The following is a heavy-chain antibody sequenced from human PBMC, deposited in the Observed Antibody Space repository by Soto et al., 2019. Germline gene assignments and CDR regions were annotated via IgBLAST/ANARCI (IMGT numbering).Heavy chain of an antibody. D-gene: IGHD3-16*01. J-gene: IGHJ6*02. CDR2: VFPIFGTA. Sequence: QVQLVQSGAEVKKPGSSVKVSCKASGGTFSSYAISWVRQAPGQGLEWMGGVFPIFGTAIYAQKFQVRFTITAEKSTMTAYMELMSVRSEDTAVYYCAGGELGEQIYYYYDSGMDVWGQGTTVTVSS. CDR3: AGGELGEQIYYYYDSGMDV. CDR1: GGTFSSYA. V-gene: IGHV1-69*06.